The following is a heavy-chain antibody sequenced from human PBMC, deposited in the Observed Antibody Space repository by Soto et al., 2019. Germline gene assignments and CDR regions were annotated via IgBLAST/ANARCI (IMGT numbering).Heavy chain of an antibody. D-gene: IGHD6-13*01. CDR2: ISSSRSYI. CDR1: GFTFSSYS. V-gene: IGHV3-21*01. CDR3: ARVAAAGHGDY. Sequence: EVQLVESGGGLVKPGGSLRLSCAASGFTFSSYSMNWVRQAPGKGLEWVSSISSSRSYIYYADSVKGRFTISSDNAKNSLYLQMNSLRAEDTAVYYCARVAAAGHGDYWGQGTLVTVSS. J-gene: IGHJ4*02.